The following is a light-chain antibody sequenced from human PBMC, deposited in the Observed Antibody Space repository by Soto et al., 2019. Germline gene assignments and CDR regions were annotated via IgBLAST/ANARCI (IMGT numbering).Light chain of an antibody. Sequence: EIVLTQSPGTLSLSPGERATLSCRASQSVSSSYLAWYQQKPGQAPRLLIYDASSRAAGIPDRFSGSGSGTDFTLNISRLEPEDFAVYYCQQYGSSPRTFGQGTKVDIK. V-gene: IGKV3-20*01. J-gene: IGKJ1*01. CDR2: DAS. CDR3: QQYGSSPRT. CDR1: QSVSSSY.